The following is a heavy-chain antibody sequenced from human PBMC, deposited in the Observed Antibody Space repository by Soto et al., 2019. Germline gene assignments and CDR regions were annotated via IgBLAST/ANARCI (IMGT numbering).Heavy chain of an antibody. CDR2: ISSSSSTI. V-gene: IGHV3-48*02. D-gene: IGHD6-19*01. Sequence: GGSLRLSCAASGFTFSSYSMNWVRQAPGKGLEWVSYISSSSSTIYYADSVKGRFTISRDNAKNSLYLQMNSLRDEDTDVTSCERSTKSGWWIHFGMDVWGKGTTVTVSS. CDR1: GFTFSSYS. J-gene: IGHJ6*04. CDR3: ERSTKSGWWIHFGMDV.